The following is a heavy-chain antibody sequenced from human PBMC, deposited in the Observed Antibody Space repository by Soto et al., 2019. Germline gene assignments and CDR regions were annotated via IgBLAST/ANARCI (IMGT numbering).Heavy chain of an antibody. V-gene: IGHV4-39*01. D-gene: IGHD1-26*01. Sequence: QLQLQESGPGLVKPSETLSLTCTVSGGSISSSSSYWGWIRQPPGKGLEWIGSIYYRGSTYYNQSLKSRVTISVDTSKNQFSLKLSSVTAADTAVYYCARHGKWEQHLFSPPEYWGQGTLVTVSS. CDR3: ARHGKWEQHLFSPPEY. CDR1: GGSISSSSSY. CDR2: IYYRGST. J-gene: IGHJ4*02.